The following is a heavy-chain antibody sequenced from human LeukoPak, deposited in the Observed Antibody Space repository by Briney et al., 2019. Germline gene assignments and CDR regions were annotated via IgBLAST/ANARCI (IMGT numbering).Heavy chain of an antibody. J-gene: IGHJ6*02. CDR1: GGFATYYC. CDR3: ARDRGIAVAGYYYYYGMDV. CDR2: IYYSGST. D-gene: IGHD6-19*01. Sequence: PSETLSLTCTVSGGFATYYCWAWIRQPPGKGLEWIGYIYYSGSTNYNPSLKSRVTISVDTSKNQFSLKLSSVTAADTAVYYCARDRGIAVAGYYYYYGMDVWGQGTTVTVSS. V-gene: IGHV4-59*02.